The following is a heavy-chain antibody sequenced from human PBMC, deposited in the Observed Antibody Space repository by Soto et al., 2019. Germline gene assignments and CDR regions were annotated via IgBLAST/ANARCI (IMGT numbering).Heavy chain of an antibody. D-gene: IGHD6-6*01. CDR1: GFTLSSYS. Sequence: EVQLVESGGGLGQPGGSLRLSCAASGFTLSSYSMNWVRQAPGKGLEWVSYISISGTIYDADSVKGRFTISRDNAKNSLYLQMNSLRAEGTAVYYCVRSVAARGFDSWGQGTLVTVSS. J-gene: IGHJ4*02. CDR3: VRSVAARGFDS. V-gene: IGHV3-48*01. CDR2: ISISGTI.